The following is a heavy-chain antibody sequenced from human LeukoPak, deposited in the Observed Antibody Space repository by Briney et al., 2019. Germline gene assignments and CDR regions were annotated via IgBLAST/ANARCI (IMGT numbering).Heavy chain of an antibody. CDR1: GFTFSSYA. D-gene: IGHD3-3*01. CDR2: ISGSGGST. Sequence: GVLRLSCAASGFTFSSYAMSWVRQAPGKGLEWVSAISGSGGSTYYADSVKGRFTISRDNSKNTLYLQMNSLRAEDTAVYYCAKDRLVAIFGVVTPLDYWGQGTLVTVSS. J-gene: IGHJ4*02. CDR3: AKDRLVAIFGVVTPLDY. V-gene: IGHV3-23*01.